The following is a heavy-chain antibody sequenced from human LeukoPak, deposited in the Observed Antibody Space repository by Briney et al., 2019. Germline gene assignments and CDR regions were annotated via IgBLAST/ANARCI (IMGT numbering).Heavy chain of an antibody. CDR3: AKSSDGSTSFDY. D-gene: IGHD2-2*01. V-gene: IGHV3-20*04. CDR2: INWNGGST. CDR1: GFTFDDYG. J-gene: IGHJ4*02. Sequence: RSGGSLRLSCAASGFTFDDYGMSWVRQAPGKGLEWVSGINWNGGSTGYADSVKGRFTISRDNSKNTLYLQINSLRAEDTAVFYCAKSSDGSTSFDYWGQGTLVTVSS.